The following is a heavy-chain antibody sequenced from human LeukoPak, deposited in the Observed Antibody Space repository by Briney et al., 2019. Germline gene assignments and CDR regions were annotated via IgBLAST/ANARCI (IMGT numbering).Heavy chain of an antibody. D-gene: IGHD3-22*01. CDR2: ISNSGGST. J-gene: IGHJ4*02. Sequence: GGSLRLSRAASGFSISTYAMSWVRQAPGKGLEWVSGISNSGGSTSYADSVKGRFTISRDNAKNTLYLQMNSLRAEDTALYYCAKGSWLLPFDYWGQGTLVTVSS. V-gene: IGHV3-23*01. CDR3: AKGSWLLPFDY. CDR1: GFSISTYA.